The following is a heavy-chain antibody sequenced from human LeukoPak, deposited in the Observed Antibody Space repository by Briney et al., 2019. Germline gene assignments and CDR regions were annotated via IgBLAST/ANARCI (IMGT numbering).Heavy chain of an antibody. V-gene: IGHV3-23*01. D-gene: IGHD3-22*01. J-gene: IGHJ4*02. CDR1: GFTFSSYG. CDR3: AKSSYYVVRHFDY. CDR2: ISGSGGST. Sequence: PGGSLRLSCAASGFTFSSYGMSWVRQAPGKGLEWVSAISGSGGSTYYADSVKGRFTISRDNSKNTLYMQMNSLRAEDTAAYYCAKSSYYVVRHFDYWGQGTLVTVSS.